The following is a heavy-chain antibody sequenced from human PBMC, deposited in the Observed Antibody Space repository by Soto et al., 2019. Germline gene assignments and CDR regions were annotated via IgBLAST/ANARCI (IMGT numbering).Heavy chain of an antibody. CDR2: IYYSGNT. CDR3: ARDRLMATAGTARHYFGLDV. Sequence: LSLTCTVSGGSIRSGGYYWSWVRQNPRRGLEWIGNIYYSGNTYYNPSLKSRLTISVDTSKNQFSPNLSSVTAAGTAVYYCARDRLMATAGTARHYFGLDVWGQGTTVTVSS. D-gene: IGHD5-18*01. J-gene: IGHJ6*02. V-gene: IGHV4-31*03. CDR1: GGSIRSGGYY.